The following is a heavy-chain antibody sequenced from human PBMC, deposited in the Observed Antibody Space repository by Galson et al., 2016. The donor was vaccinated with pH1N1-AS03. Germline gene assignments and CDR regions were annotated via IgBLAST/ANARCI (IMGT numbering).Heavy chain of an antibody. Sequence: SLRLSCAASGLEFSYFWMTWVRQAPGKGPEWVANIKQDGSETHYVDSVKGRFTISRDNAKNSLYLQMNSLRVEDTAVYYCARGRYSAFDIWGQGTMVTVPS. J-gene: IGHJ3*02. CDR1: GLEFSYFW. V-gene: IGHV3-7*01. CDR3: ARGRYSAFDI. D-gene: IGHD1-1*01. CDR2: IKQDGSET.